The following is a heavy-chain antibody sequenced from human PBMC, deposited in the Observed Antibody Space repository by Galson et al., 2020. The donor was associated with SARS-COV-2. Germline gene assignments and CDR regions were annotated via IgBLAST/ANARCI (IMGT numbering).Heavy chain of an antibody. CDR2: ISYDGSNK. V-gene: IGHV3-30*03. J-gene: IGHJ4*02. D-gene: IGHD1-26*01. CDR3: ATDPVGATSGDY. Sequence: GESLKISCAASGFTFSSYGMHWVRQAPGKGLEWVAVISYDGSNKYYADSVKGRFTISRDNSKNTLYLQMNSLRAEDTAVYYCATDPVGATSGDYWGQGTLVTVSS. CDR1: GFTFSSYG.